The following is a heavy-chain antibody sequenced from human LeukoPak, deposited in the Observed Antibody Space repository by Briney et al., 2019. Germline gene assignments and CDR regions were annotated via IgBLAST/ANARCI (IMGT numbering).Heavy chain of an antibody. Sequence: ASVKVSCKASGRTFSSYAISWVRQVPGQGLEWMGGILSIFGPANYAQKFQGRVTITTDQSTSTAYMELISLRSEDTAVYYCARKVATVTTPLFDPCGQGALFTVSS. CDR1: GRTFSSYA. D-gene: IGHD4-11*01. CDR2: ILSIFGPA. CDR3: ARKVATVTTPLFDP. J-gene: IGHJ5*02. V-gene: IGHV1-69*05.